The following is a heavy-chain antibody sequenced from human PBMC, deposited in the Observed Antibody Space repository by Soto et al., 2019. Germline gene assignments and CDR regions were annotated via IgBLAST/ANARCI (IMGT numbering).Heavy chain of an antibody. CDR1: GGTFSSYT. D-gene: IGHD5-12*01. CDR3: ARDRGDGYNFG. J-gene: IGHJ4*02. CDR2: IIPILGIA. V-gene: IGHV1-69*08. Sequence: QVHLCQSGAEVKKPGSSVKAACKASGGTFSSYTISWVRQAPEQGLEWMGRIIPILGIANYAQKFQGRVTITADKSTSTAYMELSSLRSEDTAVYYCARDRGDGYNFGWGQGTLVTVSS.